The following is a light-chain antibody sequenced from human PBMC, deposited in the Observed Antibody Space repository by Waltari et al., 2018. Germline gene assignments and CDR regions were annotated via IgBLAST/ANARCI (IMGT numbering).Light chain of an antibody. V-gene: IGKV3-11*01. CDR2: DAS. CDR1: QSVSSY. Sequence: EIVLTQSPATLSLSPGERATLSCRTSQSVSSYLAWYQQKPGQPPRLLIYDASNRATDIPARFSGSGSGTDFTLTISSLETEDFAVYYCQQRSNWPLFTFGPGTKVAIK. CDR3: QQRSNWPLFT. J-gene: IGKJ3*01.